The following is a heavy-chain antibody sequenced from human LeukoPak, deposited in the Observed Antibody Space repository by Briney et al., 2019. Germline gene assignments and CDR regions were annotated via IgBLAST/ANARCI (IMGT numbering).Heavy chain of an antibody. J-gene: IGHJ4*02. V-gene: IGHV3-30*02. Sequence: GGSLRLSCAASGFTFSSYGMHWVRQAPGKGLEWVAFIRYDGSNKYYADSVKGRFTISRDNAKNSLYLQMNSLRAEDMALYYCAKEAAAGTGVFDYWGQGTLVTVSS. CDR1: GFTFSSYG. CDR3: AKEAAAGTGVFDY. D-gene: IGHD6-13*01. CDR2: IRYDGSNK.